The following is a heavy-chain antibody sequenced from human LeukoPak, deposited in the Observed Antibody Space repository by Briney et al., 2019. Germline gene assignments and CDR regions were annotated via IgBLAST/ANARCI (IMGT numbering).Heavy chain of an antibody. CDR3: ARVYNWNYYYYMDV. CDR1: GGSFNNYY. D-gene: IGHD1-20*01. J-gene: IGHJ6*03. Sequence: SETLSLTCSVSGGSFNNYYWGWIRQSPGKGLEWIAYIYDSGDTNYNPSLKSRVAISIDKSKNQCFLKLSSVTAADTAVYYCARVYNWNYYYYMDVWGKGTTVTVSS. CDR2: IYDSGDT. V-gene: IGHV4-59*01.